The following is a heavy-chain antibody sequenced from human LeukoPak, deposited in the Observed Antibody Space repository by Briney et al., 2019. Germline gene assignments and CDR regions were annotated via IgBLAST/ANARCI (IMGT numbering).Heavy chain of an antibody. CDR3: ARSRWLQNRFDY. V-gene: IGHV1-24*01. CDR2: FDPEDGET. Sequence: ASVKVSCKASGYTLTELSMHWVRQAPGKGLEWMGGFDPEDGETIYAQKFQGRVTMTEDTSTDTAYMELSSLRSEDTAVYYCARSRWLQNRFDYWGQGTLVTVSS. D-gene: IGHD5-24*01. CDR1: GYTLTELS. J-gene: IGHJ4*02.